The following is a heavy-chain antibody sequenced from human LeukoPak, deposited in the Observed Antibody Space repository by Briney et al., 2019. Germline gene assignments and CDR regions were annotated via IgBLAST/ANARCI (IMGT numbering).Heavy chain of an antibody. Sequence: ASVKVSCKASGYTFTSYGISWVRQAPGQGLEWMGRIIPILGIANYAQKFQGRVTITRDTSASTAYMELSSPRSEDTAVYYCARAVDRSSWYDSFDYWGQGTLVTVSS. CDR2: IIPILGIA. V-gene: IGHV1-69*04. D-gene: IGHD6-13*01. J-gene: IGHJ4*02. CDR1: GYTFTSYG. CDR3: ARAVDRSSWYDSFDY.